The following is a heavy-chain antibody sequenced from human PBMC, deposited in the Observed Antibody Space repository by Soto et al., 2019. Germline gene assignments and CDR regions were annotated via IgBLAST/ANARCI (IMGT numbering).Heavy chain of an antibody. CDR1: GFTFSSYG. D-gene: IGHD3-9*01. Sequence: GGSMRLSCAASGFTFSSYGMHWVRQAPGKGLEWVAVIWYDGSNKYYADSMKGRFTISRDNSKNTLYLQMNSLRAEDTAVYYCAIGALRYFDWLSRYQYYFDYWGQGTLVTVSS. CDR2: IWYDGSNK. V-gene: IGHV3-33*01. CDR3: AIGALRYFDWLSRYQYYFDY. J-gene: IGHJ4*02.